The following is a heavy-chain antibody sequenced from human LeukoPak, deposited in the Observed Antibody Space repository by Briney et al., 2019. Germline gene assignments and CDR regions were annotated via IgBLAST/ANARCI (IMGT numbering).Heavy chain of an antibody. CDR1: GFTFTSSA. CDR3: ARGGYSYGEHFDY. CDR2: IVVGSGNT. J-gene: IGHJ4*02. Sequence: SVKVSCKASGFTFTSSAMQWVRQARGQRLEWIGWIVVGSGNTNYAQKFQERVTITRDMSTSTVYMELSSLRSEDTAVYYCARGGYSYGEHFDYWGQGTLVTVSS. D-gene: IGHD5-18*01. V-gene: IGHV1-58*02.